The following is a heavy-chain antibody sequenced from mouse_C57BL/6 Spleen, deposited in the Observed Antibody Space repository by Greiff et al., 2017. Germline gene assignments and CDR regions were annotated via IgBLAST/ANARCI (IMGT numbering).Heavy chain of an antibody. D-gene: IGHD2-4*01. V-gene: IGHV5-16*01. CDR2: INYDGSST. J-gene: IGHJ4*01. CDR3: ARYDCSDDYAMDY. Sequence: EVQLVESEGGLVQPGSSMKLSCTASGFTFSDYYMAWVRQVPEKGLEWVANINYDGSSTYYLDYLKSRFTITRDNAKNILYLQMSSLTSEDTATYYCARYDCSDDYAMDYWGQGTSVTVSS. CDR1: GFTFSDYY.